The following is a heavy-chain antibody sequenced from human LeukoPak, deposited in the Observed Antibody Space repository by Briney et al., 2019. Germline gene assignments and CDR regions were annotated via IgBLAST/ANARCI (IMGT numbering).Heavy chain of an antibody. CDR1: GGTFSSYA. J-gene: IGHJ5*02. V-gene: IGHV1-69*06. D-gene: IGHD2-15*01. CDR2: IIPIFGTA. CDR3: ARGTIPNPSRSGGSGWFDP. Sequence: SVKVSCKASGGTFSSYAISWMRQAPGQGLEWMGVIIPIFGTANYAQKFQGRVTITADKSTSTAYMELSSLRSEDTAVYYCARGTIPNPSRSGGSGWFDPWGQGTLVTVSS.